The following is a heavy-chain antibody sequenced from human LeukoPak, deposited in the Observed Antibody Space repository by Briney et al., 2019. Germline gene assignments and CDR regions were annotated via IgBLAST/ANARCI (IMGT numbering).Heavy chain of an antibody. D-gene: IGHD6-19*01. CDR2: ISCSGGST. Sequence: GGSLRLSCAASGFTFSSYAMSWVRQAPGKGLEWVSAISCSGGSTYYADSVKGRFTISRDNSKNTLYLQMNSLRAEDTAVYYCAKVGSGWYRYFDYWGQGTLVTVSS. CDR1: GFTFSSYA. V-gene: IGHV3-23*01. CDR3: AKVGSGWYRYFDY. J-gene: IGHJ4*02.